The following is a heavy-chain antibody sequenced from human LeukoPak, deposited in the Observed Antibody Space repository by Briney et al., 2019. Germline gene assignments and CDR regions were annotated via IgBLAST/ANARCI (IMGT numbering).Heavy chain of an antibody. CDR3: ASLYSGSYDTGSFDYFNY. CDR1: GGSISSYH. V-gene: IGHV4-59*01. D-gene: IGHD1-26*01. J-gene: IGHJ4*02. Sequence: SETLSLTCTVSGGSISSYHWSWIRQPPGKGLEWIGYMYYSGSTNYNPSLKGRVTISVDTSKNQFSLKLSSVTAADTAVYYCASLYSGSYDTGSFDYFNYWGQGTLVTVSS. CDR2: MYYSGST.